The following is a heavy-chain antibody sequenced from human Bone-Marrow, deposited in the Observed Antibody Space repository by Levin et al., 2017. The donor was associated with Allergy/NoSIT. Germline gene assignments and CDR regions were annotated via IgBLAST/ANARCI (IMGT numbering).Heavy chain of an antibody. CDR2: IYYSGST. J-gene: IGHJ4*02. CDR3: ARHYRGSSWYYVDD. Sequence: SETLSLTCTVSGGSISSYYWSWIRQPPGKGLEWIGYIYYSGSTNYNPSLKSRVTISVDTSKNQFSLKLSSVTAADTAVYYCARHYRGSSWYYVDDWGQGTLVTVSS. CDR1: GGSISSYY. V-gene: IGHV4-59*08. D-gene: IGHD6-13*01.